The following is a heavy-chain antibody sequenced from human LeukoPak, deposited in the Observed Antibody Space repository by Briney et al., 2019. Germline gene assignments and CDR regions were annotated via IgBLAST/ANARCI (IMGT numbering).Heavy chain of an antibody. V-gene: IGHV4-59*01. CDR3: ARGALTMVRGVIDWFDP. CDR2: IYYSGST. Sequence: TTSETLSLTCTVSGGSISSYYWSWIRQPPGKGLEWIGYIYYSGSTNYNPSLKSRVTISVDTSKNQFSLKLSSVTAADTAVYYCARGALTMVRGVIDWFDPWGQGTLVTVSS. J-gene: IGHJ5*02. D-gene: IGHD3-10*01. CDR1: GGSISSYY.